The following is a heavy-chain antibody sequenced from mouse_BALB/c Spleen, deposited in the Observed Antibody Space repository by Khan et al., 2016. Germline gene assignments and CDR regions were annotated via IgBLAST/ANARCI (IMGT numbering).Heavy chain of an antibody. CDR2: IPYSGST. CDR1: GFSITSDYS. Sequence: EVQLQESGPDLVKPSQSLSLTCTVTGFSITSDYSWHWIRQFPGNQLEWMGYIPYSGSTNYHPSLKSRTSITPDPSKNQSFLQLNSVTTEDTATFSGERYYYDWAPRFAYWGQGTLVTVSA. J-gene: IGHJ3*01. D-gene: IGHD1-1*01. V-gene: IGHV3-1*02. CDR3: ERYYYDWAPRFAY.